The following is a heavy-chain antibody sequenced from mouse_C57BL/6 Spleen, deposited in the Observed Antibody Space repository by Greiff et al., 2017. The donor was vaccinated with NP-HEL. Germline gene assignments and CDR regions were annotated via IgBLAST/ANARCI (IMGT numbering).Heavy chain of an antibody. CDR3: ARPLSGYYAMDY. V-gene: IGHV1-42*01. J-gene: IGHJ4*01. CDR1: GYSFTGYY. CDR2: INPSTGGT. Sequence: EVKLMESGPELVKPGASVKISCKASGYSFTGYYMNWVKQSPEKSLEWIGEINPSTGGTTYNQKFKAKATLTVDKSSSTAYMQLKSLTSEDSAVYYCARPLSGYYAMDYWGQGTSVTVSS. D-gene: IGHD6-1*01.